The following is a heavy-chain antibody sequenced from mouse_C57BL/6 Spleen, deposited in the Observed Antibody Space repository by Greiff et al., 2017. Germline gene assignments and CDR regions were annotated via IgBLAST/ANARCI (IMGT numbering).Heavy chain of an antibody. CDR2: INPSNGGT. J-gene: IGHJ1*03. CDR3: ARGGDGYREHWYFDV. CDR1: GYTFTSYW. V-gene: IGHV1-53*01. Sequence: VQLQQPGTELVKPGASVKLSCKASGYTFTSYWMHWVKQRPGQGLEWIGNINPSNGGTNYNEKFKSKATLTVDKSSSTAYMQLSSLTSEDSAVXYCARGGDGYREHWYFDVWGTGTTVTVSS. D-gene: IGHD2-3*01.